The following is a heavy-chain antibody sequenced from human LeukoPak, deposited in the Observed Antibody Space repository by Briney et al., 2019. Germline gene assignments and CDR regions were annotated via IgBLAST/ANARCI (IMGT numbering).Heavy chain of an antibody. J-gene: IGHJ4*02. CDR1: GGTFSSYT. V-gene: IGHV1-69*04. CDR2: IIPILGIA. D-gene: IGHD6-19*01. Sequence: SVKVSCKASGGTFSSYTISWVRQAPGQGLEWMGRIIPILGIANYAQKFQGRVTITADKPTSTAYMELSSLRSEDTAVYYCARDLTDSSGSVWGQGTLVTVSS. CDR3: ARDLTDSSGSV.